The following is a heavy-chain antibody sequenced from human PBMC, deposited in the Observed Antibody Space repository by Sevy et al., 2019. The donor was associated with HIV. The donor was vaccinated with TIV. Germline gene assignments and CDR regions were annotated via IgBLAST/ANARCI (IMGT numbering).Heavy chain of an antibody. CDR3: AKDQQTDYDILTGYPFFDY. D-gene: IGHD3-9*01. Sequence: GGSLRLSCAASGFTFSSYAMSWVRQAPGKGLEWVSAISGSGGSKYNADSVKGRSTISRDNSKNTLYLQMNSLSAEDTAVYYCAKDQQTDYDILTGYPFFDYWGQGALVTVSS. V-gene: IGHV3-23*01. CDR2: ISGSGGSK. J-gene: IGHJ4*02. CDR1: GFTFSSYA.